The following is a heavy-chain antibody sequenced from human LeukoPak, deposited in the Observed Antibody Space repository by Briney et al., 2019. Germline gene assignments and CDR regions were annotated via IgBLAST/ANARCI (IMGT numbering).Heavy chain of an antibody. Sequence: PSETLSLTCAVSGYSISSGYYWGWIRQPPGKGLEWIGSIYHSGSTYYNPSLKSRVTISVDTSKNQFSLKLSSVTAADTAAYYCASTYNWNYIGDWGNWFDPRGQGTLVTVSS. CDR2: IYHSGST. CDR3: ASTYNWNYIGDWGNWFDP. J-gene: IGHJ5*02. D-gene: IGHD1-7*01. V-gene: IGHV4-38-2*01. CDR1: GYSISSGYY.